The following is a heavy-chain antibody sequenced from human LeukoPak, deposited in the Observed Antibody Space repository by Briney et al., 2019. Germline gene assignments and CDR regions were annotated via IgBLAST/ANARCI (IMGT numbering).Heavy chain of an antibody. CDR1: GYTFTGYY. CDR2: INPNSGGT. D-gene: IGHD3-3*01. Sequence: ASVKVSCKASGYTFTGYYMHWVRQAPGQGLEWMGWINPNSGGTNYAQKLQGRVTMTTDTSTSTAYMELRSLRSDDTAVYYCARTIFGVVILDYWGQGTLVTVSS. V-gene: IGHV1-2*02. CDR3: ARTIFGVVILDY. J-gene: IGHJ4*02.